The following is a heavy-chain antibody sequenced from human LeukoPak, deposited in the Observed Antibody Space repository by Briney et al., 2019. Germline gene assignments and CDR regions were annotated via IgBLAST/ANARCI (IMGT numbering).Heavy chain of an antibody. CDR2: IYTGGST. CDR1: GFTVSSNY. V-gene: IGHV3-53*01. J-gene: IGHJ4*02. D-gene: IGHD1-14*01. Sequence: GGSLRLSCAASGFTVSSNYMSWVRQAPGKGLEWVSVIYTGGSTYYADSVKGRFTISRDNSKNTLYLQMNSLRAEDTAVYYCARGYNVDLFDYWGQGTLVTVSS. CDR3: ARGYNVDLFDY.